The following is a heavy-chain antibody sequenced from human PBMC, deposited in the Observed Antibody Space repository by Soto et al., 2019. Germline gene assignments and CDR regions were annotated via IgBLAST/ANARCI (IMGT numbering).Heavy chain of an antibody. D-gene: IGHD2-15*01. J-gene: IGHJ5*02. CDR2: INHRGTT. CDR1: GGSFSGFY. V-gene: IGHV4-34*01. CDR3: VRHHYSGFYYFDP. Sequence: QVQLQQWGAGLLKPSETLSLTCAVHGGSFSGFYWSWIRQPPGKGLEWIGEINHRGTTTYNPSLKRRATISVDTSKNNFSLNLSSVTDADTAVYYCVRHHYSGFYYFDPWGQGTLVTVSS.